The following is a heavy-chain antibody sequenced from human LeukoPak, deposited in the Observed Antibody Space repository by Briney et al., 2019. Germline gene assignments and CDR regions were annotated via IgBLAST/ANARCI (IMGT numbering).Heavy chain of an antibody. CDR2: IYSSGST. Sequence: SETLSLTCTVSGGSISSYYWSWIRQPPGKGLEWIGYIYSSGSTTYNPSLESRVTISMYASKKQFSLRLSSVTAADTAVYYCARVHRAPSGYFDSWGQGALVTVSS. V-gene: IGHV4-59*01. CDR3: ARVHRAPSGYFDS. CDR1: GGSISSYY. D-gene: IGHD3-10*01. J-gene: IGHJ4*02.